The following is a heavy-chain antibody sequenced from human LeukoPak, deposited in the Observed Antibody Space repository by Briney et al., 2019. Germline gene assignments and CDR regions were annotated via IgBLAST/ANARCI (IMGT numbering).Heavy chain of an antibody. CDR3: AREGTNYCQDY. CDR2: ISSDGNDK. D-gene: IGHD1-7*01. J-gene: IGHJ4*02. V-gene: IGHV3-30*04. CDR1: GFRFSNHG. Sequence: GGSVRLSCAAYGFRFSNHGIHWARQAPGKVREWLAAISSDGNDKYYADSVKGRFTLTRDNSRNTVYLQMNSLRGEDTAVYSCAREGTNYCQDYWGQGTLVTVPS.